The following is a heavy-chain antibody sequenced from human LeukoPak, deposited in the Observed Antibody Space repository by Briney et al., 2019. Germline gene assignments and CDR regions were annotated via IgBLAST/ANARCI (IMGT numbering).Heavy chain of an antibody. V-gene: IGHV1-58*02. CDR1: GFTFTSSA. J-gene: IGHJ5*02. D-gene: IGHD6-19*01. CDR3: AARRGIAVNWFDP. CDR2: IVVGSGNT. Sequence: SVKVSCKAPGFTFTSSAMQWVRQARGQRLEWIGWIVVGSGNTNYAQKFQERVTITRDMSTSTAYMELSSLRSEDTAVYYCAARRGIAVNWFDPWGQGTLVTVSS.